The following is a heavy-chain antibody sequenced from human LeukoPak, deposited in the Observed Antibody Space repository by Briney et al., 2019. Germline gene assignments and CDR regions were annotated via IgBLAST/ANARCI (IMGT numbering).Heavy chain of an antibody. J-gene: IGHJ4*02. Sequence: GASLKVSCKASGFTFTNSAIQWVRQARGQRLEWLGWIVVGSGNANYAQKFQDRVIITRGMSTSTAYMEVSSLRSEDTAVYYCAADDLTRAYWGQGTLVTVSS. CDR3: AADDLTRAY. V-gene: IGHV1-58*02. CDR2: IVVGSGNA. CDR1: GFTFTNSA.